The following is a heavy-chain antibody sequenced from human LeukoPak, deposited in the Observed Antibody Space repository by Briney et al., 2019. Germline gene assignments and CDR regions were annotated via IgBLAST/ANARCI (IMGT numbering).Heavy chain of an antibody. CDR1: GGTFSSYA. V-gene: IGHV1-69*05. CDR2: IIPIFGTA. D-gene: IGHD2-2*02. CDR3: ARVQDIVVVPAAIWFDP. Sequence: SVKVSCKASGGTFSSYAISWVRQAPGQGLEWMGGIIPIFGTANYAQKFQGRVTITTDESTSTAYMELSSLRSEDTAVYYCARVQDIVVVPAAIWFDPWGQGTLVTVSS. J-gene: IGHJ5*02.